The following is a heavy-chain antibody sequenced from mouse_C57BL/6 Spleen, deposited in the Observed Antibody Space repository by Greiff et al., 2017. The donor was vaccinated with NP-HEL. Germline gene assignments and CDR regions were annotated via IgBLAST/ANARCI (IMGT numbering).Heavy chain of an antibody. Sequence: VKLMESGPGLVQPSQSLSITCTVSGFSLTSYGVHWVRQSPGKGLEWLGVIWSGGSTDYNAAFISRLSISKDNSKSQVFFKMNSLQADDTAIYYCARNRDGYYVYFDYWGQGTTLTVSS. CDR1: GFSLTSYG. D-gene: IGHD2-3*01. CDR3: ARNRDGYYVYFDY. V-gene: IGHV2-2*01. CDR2: IWSGGST. J-gene: IGHJ2*01.